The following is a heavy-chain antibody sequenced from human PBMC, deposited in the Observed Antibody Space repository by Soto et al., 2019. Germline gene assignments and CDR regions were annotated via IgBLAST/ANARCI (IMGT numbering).Heavy chain of an antibody. Sequence: QVHLVQSGAEVKKPGASVRISCRASGYIFTSTYVHWVRQAPGQGPEWMGIINPAGGTTYYAQKFQGRLTITSDTSTDTVFMDLNDLTSEDTAVYFCALKVVTYYDNWGQGTLLTVSS. CDR2: INPAGGTT. CDR3: ALKVVTYYDN. CDR1: GYIFTSTY. J-gene: IGHJ4*02. V-gene: IGHV1-46*01. D-gene: IGHD2-21*02.